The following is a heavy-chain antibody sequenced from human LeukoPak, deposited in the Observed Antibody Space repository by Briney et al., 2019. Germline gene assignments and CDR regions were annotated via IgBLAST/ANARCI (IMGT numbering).Heavy chain of an antibody. V-gene: IGHV4-59*02. CDR3: ARESFQAFDI. J-gene: IGHJ3*02. Sequence: SETLSLTCTVSGGSVSSYYWSWIRQPPGKGLEYIGYIYYIGITNYNPSLKSRVTISVDTSKNQFSLELSSVTAADTAIYYCARESFQAFDIWGQGTLVTVSS. D-gene: IGHD1-26*01. CDR2: IYYIGIT. CDR1: GGSVSSYY.